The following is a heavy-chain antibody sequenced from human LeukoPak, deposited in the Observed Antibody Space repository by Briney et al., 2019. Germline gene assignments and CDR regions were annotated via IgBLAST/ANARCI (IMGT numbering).Heavy chain of an antibody. D-gene: IGHD2-2*02. J-gene: IGHJ4*02. CDR2: IASNGGTK. CDR3: AREYCTTNSCYIWGLGY. Sequence: GGSLRLSCAASGFSFSTYTMRWVRQAPGKGLEYVSGIASNGGTKYYADSVKGRFTISRDNFKNTVYLQMDSLRTEDTAVYYCAREYCTTNSCYIWGLGYWGQGTLVTVSS. CDR1: GFSFSTYT. V-gene: IGHV3-64*02.